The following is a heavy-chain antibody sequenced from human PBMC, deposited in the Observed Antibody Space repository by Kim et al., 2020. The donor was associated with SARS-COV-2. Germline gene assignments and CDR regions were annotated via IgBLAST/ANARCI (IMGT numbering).Heavy chain of an antibody. D-gene: IGHD3-10*01. J-gene: IGHJ4*02. V-gene: IGHV3-21*01. CDR2: ISSSSSYI. CDR3: ARDTVTMVRVVSFPPDY. Sequence: GGSLRLSCAASGFTFSSYSMNWVRQAPGKGLEWVSSISSSSSYIYYADSVKGRFTISRDNAKNSLYLQMNSLRAEDTAVYYCARDTVTMVRVVSFPPDYWGQGTLVTVSS. CDR1: GFTFSSYS.